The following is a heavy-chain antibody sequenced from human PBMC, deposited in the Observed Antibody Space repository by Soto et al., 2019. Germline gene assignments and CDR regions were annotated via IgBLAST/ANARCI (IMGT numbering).Heavy chain of an antibody. D-gene: IGHD2-21*02. V-gene: IGHV4-39*01. CDR3: ARHDQTILVTANTPFDY. CDR1: GGSISSSSYY. CDR2: IYYSGST. J-gene: IGHJ4*02. Sequence: PSETLSLTCTVSGGSISSSSYYWGWIRQPPGKGLEWIGSIYYSGSTYYNPSLKSRVTISVDTSKNQFSLKLSSVTAADTAVYYCARHDQTILVTANTPFDYWGQGTLVTVSS.